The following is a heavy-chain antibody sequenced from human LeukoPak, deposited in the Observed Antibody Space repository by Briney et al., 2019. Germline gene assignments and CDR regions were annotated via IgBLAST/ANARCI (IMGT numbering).Heavy chain of an antibody. D-gene: IGHD3-10*01. J-gene: IGHJ4*02. CDR3: ARLRSGSSDY. Sequence: ASVKVSCKASGYTFTSYGISWVRQAPGQGLEWMGRINPNSGGTNYAQKFQGRVTMTRDTSISTAYMELSRLRSDDTAVYYCARLRSGSSDYWGQGTLVTVSS. CDR1: GYTFTSYG. CDR2: INPNSGGT. V-gene: IGHV1-2*06.